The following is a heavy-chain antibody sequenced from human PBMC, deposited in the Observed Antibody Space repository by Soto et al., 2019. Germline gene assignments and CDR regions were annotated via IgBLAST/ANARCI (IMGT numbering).Heavy chain of an antibody. CDR1: GGSISTNIYY. D-gene: IGHD4-17*01. J-gene: IGHJ5*02. V-gene: IGHV4-39*01. Sequence: QVQLQESGPGLVWPSETLSLTCTVSGGSISTNIYYWGWIRQPPGKGLEWIGSIYYTGNTFYNPSLKSRVPLSVATSEYLFSLRLSSVTAADTAVYYCARHSHEDHGAPNWFDPWGQGTLVTVSS. CDR3: ARHSHEDHGAPNWFDP. CDR2: IYYTGNT.